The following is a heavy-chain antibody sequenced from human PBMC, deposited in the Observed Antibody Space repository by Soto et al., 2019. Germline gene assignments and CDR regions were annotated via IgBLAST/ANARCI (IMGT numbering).Heavy chain of an antibody. CDR3: ASPLYYDSSGQHRDAFDI. CDR1: GGTFSSYA. D-gene: IGHD3-22*01. J-gene: IGHJ3*02. Sequence: SVKVSCKASGGTFSSYAISWVRQAPGQGLEWMGGIIPIFGTANYAQKFQGRVTITADKSTSTAYMEPSSLRSEDTAVYYCASPLYYDSSGQHRDAFDIWGQGTTVTVSS. CDR2: IIPIFGTA. V-gene: IGHV1-69*06.